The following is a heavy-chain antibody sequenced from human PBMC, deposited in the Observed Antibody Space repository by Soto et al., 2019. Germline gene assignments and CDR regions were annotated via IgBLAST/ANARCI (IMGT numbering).Heavy chain of an antibody. Sequence: SETLSLTCTVSGASISGFYWSWIRKSAGKGLEWIGRIYATETTDYNPSLKSRVMMSVDTSKKQFSLKLRSVTAADTAVYYCVRDGTKTLRDWFDPWGQGMSVTVSS. CDR1: GASISGFY. CDR2: IYATETT. CDR3: VRDGTKTLRDWFDP. J-gene: IGHJ5*02. V-gene: IGHV4-4*07. D-gene: IGHD1-1*01.